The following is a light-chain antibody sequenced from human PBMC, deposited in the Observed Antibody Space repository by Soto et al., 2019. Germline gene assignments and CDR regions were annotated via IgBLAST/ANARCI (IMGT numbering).Light chain of an antibody. CDR3: QQYKNWPPWT. V-gene: IGKV3-15*01. Sequence: EIVMTQSPGTLSVSPGERATLSCRASENLNTNLAWYQQRPGQAPRLLIYGASTRATGVPARFTGSGSGTDFTLTISSLQFEDFALYFCQQYKNWPPWTFGQGTKVDI. CDR2: GAS. CDR1: ENLNTN. J-gene: IGKJ1*01.